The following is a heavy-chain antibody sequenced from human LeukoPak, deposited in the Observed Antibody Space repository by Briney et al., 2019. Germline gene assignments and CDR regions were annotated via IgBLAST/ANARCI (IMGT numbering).Heavy chain of an antibody. CDR2: ISSSSSYI. J-gene: IGHJ3*02. Sequence: GGSLRLSCAASGFTFSSYSMNWVRQAPGKGLGWVSSISSSSSYIYYADSVKGRFTISRDNAKNSLYLQMNSLRAEDTAVYYCAREPPYSSDWVHDAFDIWGQGTMVTVSS. D-gene: IGHD6-19*01. CDR3: AREPPYSSDWVHDAFDI. CDR1: GFTFSSYS. V-gene: IGHV3-21*01.